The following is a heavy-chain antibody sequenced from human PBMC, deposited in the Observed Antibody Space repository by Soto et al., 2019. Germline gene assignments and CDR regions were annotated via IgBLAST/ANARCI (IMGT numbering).Heavy chain of an antibody. J-gene: IGHJ4*02. CDR2: ISYDGSNK. CDR1: GFTFSSYG. Sequence: QVQLVESGGGVVQPGRSLRLSCAASGFTFSSYGMHWVRQDPGKGLEWVAVISYDGSNKYYADSVKGRFTISRDNSKNTLYLQMNSLRAEDTAVYYCAKDRGKRFDYWGQGTLVTVSS. CDR3: AKDRGKRFDY. V-gene: IGHV3-30*18. D-gene: IGHD6-25*01.